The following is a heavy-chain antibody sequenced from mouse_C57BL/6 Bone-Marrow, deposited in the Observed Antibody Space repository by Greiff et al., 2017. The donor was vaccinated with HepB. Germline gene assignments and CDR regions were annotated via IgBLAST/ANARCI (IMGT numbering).Heavy chain of an antibody. CDR3: ARWPF. V-gene: IGHV1-81*01. J-gene: IGHJ2*01. CDR2: IYPRSGNT. Sequence: QVQLKQSGAELARPGASVKLSCKASGYTFTSYGISWVKQRTGQGLEWIGEIYPRSGNTYYNEKFKGKATLTADKSSSTAYMELRSLTSEDSAVYFCARWPFWGQGTTPTVSS. CDR1: GYTFTSYG.